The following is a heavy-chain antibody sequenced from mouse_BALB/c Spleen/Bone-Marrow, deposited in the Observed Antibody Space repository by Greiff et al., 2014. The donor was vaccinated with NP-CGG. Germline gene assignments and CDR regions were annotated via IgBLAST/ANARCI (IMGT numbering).Heavy chain of an antibody. CDR2: IDPETGGT. D-gene: IGHD2-2*01. Sequence: QVQLQQSGAELVRPGASVTLSCKAWGYKFTDYEMHWVKQTPVHGLEWIGSIDPETGGTAYNQNFKGKATLTADRSSTTAYMELRSLTSEDSAVYYCTREGIYFGYDVPMDYWGQGTSVTVSS. CDR3: TREGIYFGYDVPMDY. J-gene: IGHJ4*01. CDR1: GYKFTDYE. V-gene: IGHV1-15*01.